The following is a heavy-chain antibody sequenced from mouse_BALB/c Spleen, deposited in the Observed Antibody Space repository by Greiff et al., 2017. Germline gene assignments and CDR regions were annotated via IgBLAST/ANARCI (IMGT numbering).Heavy chain of an antibody. CDR1: GFSLTSYD. Sequence: VQLQQSGPGLVAPSQSLSITCTVSGFSLTSYDISWIRQPPGKGLEWLGVIWTGGGTNYNSAFMSRLSISKDNSKSQVFLKMNSLQTDDTAIYYCVRGERGNYEGDAMDYWGQGTSVTVSS. J-gene: IGHJ4*01. CDR3: VRGERGNYEGDAMDY. V-gene: IGHV2-9-2*01. CDR2: IWTGGGT. D-gene: IGHD2-1*01.